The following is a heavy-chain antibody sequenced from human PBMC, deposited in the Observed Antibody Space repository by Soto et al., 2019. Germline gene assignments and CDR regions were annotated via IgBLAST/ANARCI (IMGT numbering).Heavy chain of an antibody. CDR3: AKDRTIAARNYDE. Sequence: GESLKISCVGSGFTFSDHGMSWVRQAPGKGLEWVSAISGSVGSTFYADSVKGRFTISRDNSKNTLYLQMNSLRDEDTAVYYCAKDRTIAARNYDEWGQGVLVTVSS. J-gene: IGHJ4*02. D-gene: IGHD6-6*01. CDR2: ISGSVGST. CDR1: GFTFSDHG. V-gene: IGHV3-23*01.